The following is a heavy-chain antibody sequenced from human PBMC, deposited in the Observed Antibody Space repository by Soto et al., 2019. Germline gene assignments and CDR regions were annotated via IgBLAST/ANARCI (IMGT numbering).Heavy chain of an antibody. D-gene: IGHD6-19*01. CDR1: GYTFTSYY. CDR3: ARDRSGADY. J-gene: IGHJ4*02. CDR2: INPSGGST. Sequence: QVQLVQSGAEVKKPGASVKVSCKASGYTFTSYYMHWVRQAPGQGLEWMGIINPSGGSTTYAQNFQGRVTLTRDTSTSTVYMELSSLRSEDTAVYYCARDRSGADYWGQGTLVTVSS. V-gene: IGHV1-46*01.